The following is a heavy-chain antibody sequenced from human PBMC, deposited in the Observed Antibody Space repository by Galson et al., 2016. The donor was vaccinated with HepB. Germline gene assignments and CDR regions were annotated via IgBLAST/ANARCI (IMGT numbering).Heavy chain of an antibody. CDR3: ARVPHPEYGDFIGKLVWYFDL. CDR2: IIPIFGTA. CDR1: GGTFISYA. J-gene: IGHJ2*01. V-gene: IGHV1-69*06. D-gene: IGHD4-17*01. Sequence: SVKVSCKASGGTFISYAISWVRQAPGQGLEWMGGIIPIFGTANYAQKFQGRVTITADKSTSTAYMELSSLRSEDTAVYYRARVPHPEYGDFIGKLVWYFDLWGRGTLVTVSS.